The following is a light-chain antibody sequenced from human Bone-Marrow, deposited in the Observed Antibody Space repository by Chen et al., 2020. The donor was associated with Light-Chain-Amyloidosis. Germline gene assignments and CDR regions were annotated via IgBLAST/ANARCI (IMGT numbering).Light chain of an antibody. Sequence: QSALTQPASVSGSPGQSITISCTGTSIDVGGYNHVSWYQQHPDKAPKLMIYEVTNRPSWVPDRFSGSKSDNTASLTISGLQTEDEADYFCSSYTITNTLVFGSGTRVTVL. CDR3: SSYTITNTLV. V-gene: IGLV2-14*01. J-gene: IGLJ1*01. CDR1: SIDVGGYNH. CDR2: EVT.